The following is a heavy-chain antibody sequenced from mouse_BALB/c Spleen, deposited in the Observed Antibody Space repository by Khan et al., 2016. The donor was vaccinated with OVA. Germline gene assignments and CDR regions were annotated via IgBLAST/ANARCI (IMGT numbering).Heavy chain of an antibody. V-gene: IGHV1-4*01. CDR3: SSYYRYPAWFAY. Sequence: QVQLQQSGAELARPGAAVKMSCKTSGYTFTTYTMHWVKQRPGQDLEWIGYINPNTDYTNYNQRFKDKATLTAAKSSNTAYMQLSSLTSEDSAIYYCSSYYRYPAWFAYWGQGTLVTVSA. J-gene: IGHJ3*01. CDR1: GYTFTTYT. D-gene: IGHD2-14*01. CDR2: INPNTDYT.